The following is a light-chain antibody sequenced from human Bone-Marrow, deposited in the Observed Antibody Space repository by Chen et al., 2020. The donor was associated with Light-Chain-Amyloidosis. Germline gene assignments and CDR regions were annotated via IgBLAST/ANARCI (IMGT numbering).Light chain of an antibody. J-gene: IGLJ3*02. CDR1: NIGSTS. CDR3: QVWDRSSDRPV. Sequence: SYVLTQPSSVSVAPGQTATIACGGNNIGSTSVHWYQQTPGQAPLLVVHDDSDRPSGIPERLSGSNSGNTATLTLSRVEAGDEADYYCQVWDRSSDRPVFGGGTKLTVL. CDR2: DDS. V-gene: IGLV3-21*02.